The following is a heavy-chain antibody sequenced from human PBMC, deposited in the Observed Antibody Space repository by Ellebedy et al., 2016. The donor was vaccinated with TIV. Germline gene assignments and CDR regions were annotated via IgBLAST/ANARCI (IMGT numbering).Heavy chain of an antibody. Sequence: AASVKVSCKASGYKFINYGYTWVRQAPGQGLEWVGYISSHNGNSNYGKNFEDRVTMTTDRPTATVFMELGSLRSDDTAMYYCARTRYSSSWPDFWGQGTLVTVSS. J-gene: IGHJ4*02. CDR2: ISSHNGNS. CDR3: ARTRYSSSWPDF. V-gene: IGHV1-18*04. D-gene: IGHD5-18*01. CDR1: GYKFINYG.